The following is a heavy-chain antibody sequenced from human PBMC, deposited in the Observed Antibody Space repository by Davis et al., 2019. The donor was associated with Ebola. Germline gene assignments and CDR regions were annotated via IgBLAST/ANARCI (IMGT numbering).Heavy chain of an antibody. D-gene: IGHD2-2*01. CDR3: ARDRCSSTSCYPTGAFDI. CDR2: INPSGGST. J-gene: IGHJ3*02. V-gene: IGHV1-46*01. Sequence: ASVTVSRMASGYTFTSYYMHWVRQAPGQGLEWMGIINPSGGSTSYAQKFQGRVTMTRDTSTSTVYMELSSLRSEDTAVYYCARDRCSSTSCYPTGAFDIWGQGTMVTVSS. CDR1: GYTFTSYY.